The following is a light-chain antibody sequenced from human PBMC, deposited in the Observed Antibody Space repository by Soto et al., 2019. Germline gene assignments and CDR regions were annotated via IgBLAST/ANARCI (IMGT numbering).Light chain of an antibody. V-gene: IGKV3-20*01. J-gene: IGKJ1*01. Sequence: EIVLTQSPGSLSLSPGERATLSCRASQSVDNSFFAWYQQKPGQAPRLLIYGASNRATGIPDRFSGSGSGTDFTLTISRLEPEDFAVYYCQQYVSSVTFGQGTKVEIK. CDR1: QSVDNSF. CDR2: GAS. CDR3: QQYVSSVT.